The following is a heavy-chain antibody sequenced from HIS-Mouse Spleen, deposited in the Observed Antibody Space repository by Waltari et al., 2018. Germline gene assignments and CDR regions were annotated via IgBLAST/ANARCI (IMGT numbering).Heavy chain of an antibody. J-gene: IGHJ4*02. CDR1: GLPFRSYG. Sequence: QVQLVESGGGVVQPGRSLRLSCAASGLPFRSYGVHWVRQAPGKGLEWVAVISYDGSNKYYADSVKGRFTISRDNSKNTLYLQMNSLRAEDTAVYYCAKDRGSQFDYWGQGTLVTVSS. D-gene: IGHD1-26*01. CDR3: AKDRGSQFDY. V-gene: IGHV3-30*18. CDR2: ISYDGSNK.